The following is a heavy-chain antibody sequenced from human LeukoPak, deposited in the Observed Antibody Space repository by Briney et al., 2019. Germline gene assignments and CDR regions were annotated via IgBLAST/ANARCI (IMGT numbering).Heavy chain of an antibody. J-gene: IGHJ4*02. CDR2: IYPSDSHI. D-gene: IGHD6-6*01. CDR3: ARYSAARPGDY. Sequence: GESLKISCEGSGYSFTNYWIGWVRQMPGKGLEWMGVIYPSDSHIEYSPSFRGQVTISADTTINTAYLQWSSLKASDTPKYYCARYSAARPGDYWGQGTVVTVSS. V-gene: IGHV5-51*01. CDR1: GYSFTNYW.